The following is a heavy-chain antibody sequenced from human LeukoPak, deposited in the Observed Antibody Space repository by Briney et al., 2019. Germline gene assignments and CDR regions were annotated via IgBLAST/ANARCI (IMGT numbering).Heavy chain of an antibody. D-gene: IGHD6-13*01. CDR3: AREGSSSPTYYYYYYMDV. V-gene: IGHV7-4-1*02. J-gene: IGHJ6*03. CDR2: INTNTGNP. CDR1: GYTFTSYA. Sequence: GASVKVSCKASGYTFTSYAMNWVRQAPGQGLEWMGWINTNTGNPTYAQGFTGRFVFSLDTSVSTAYLQISRLKAEDTAVYYCAREGSSSPTYYYYYYMDVWGKGTTVTVSS.